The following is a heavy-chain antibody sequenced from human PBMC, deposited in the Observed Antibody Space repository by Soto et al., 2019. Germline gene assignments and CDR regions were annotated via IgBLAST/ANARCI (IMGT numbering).Heavy chain of an antibody. CDR1: GGTFSSYA. CDR2: IIPIFGTA. V-gene: IGHV1-69*13. J-gene: IGHJ6*02. Sequence: SVKVSCKASGGTFSSYAISWVRQAPGQGLEWMGGIIPIFGTANYAQKFQGRVTITADESTSTAYMELSSLRSEDTAVYYCARLGPCSSGGSCLLFDYYYGMDVWGQGTTVTVSS. D-gene: IGHD2-15*01. CDR3: ARLGPCSSGGSCLLFDYYYGMDV.